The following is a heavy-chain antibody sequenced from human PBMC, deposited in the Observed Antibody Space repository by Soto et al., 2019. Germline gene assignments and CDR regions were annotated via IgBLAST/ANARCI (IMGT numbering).Heavy chain of an antibody. D-gene: IGHD2-15*01. CDR3: AKDEVLVVVVARVYYGMDV. Sequence: QVQLVESGGGVVQPGRSLRLSCAASGFTFSSYGMHWVRQAPGKGLEWVAVISYDGSNKYYADSVKGRFNISRDTSKNTLYLQMNGLRAEDTAVYYCAKDEVLVVVVARVYYGMDVWGQGTTVTVAS. V-gene: IGHV3-30*18. J-gene: IGHJ6*02. CDR1: GFTFSSYG. CDR2: ISYDGSNK.